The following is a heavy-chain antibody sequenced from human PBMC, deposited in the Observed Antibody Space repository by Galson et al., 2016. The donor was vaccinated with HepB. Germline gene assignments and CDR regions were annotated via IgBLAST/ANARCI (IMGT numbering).Heavy chain of an antibody. J-gene: IGHJ4*02. D-gene: IGHD3-22*01. V-gene: IGHV4-61*01. CDR1: GGSVSSGSHY. CDR3: ARGDLHYYDSSGYYLPYYYFDF. Sequence: SETLSLTCTVSGGSVSSGSHYWSWIRQPPGERLEWIGFIYYTGTSNYNPSPERRATLLVDTSKNQFSLNLRSVTAADTAVYYCARGDLHYYDSSGYYLPYYYFDFWGQGTLVTVSS. CDR2: IYYTGTS.